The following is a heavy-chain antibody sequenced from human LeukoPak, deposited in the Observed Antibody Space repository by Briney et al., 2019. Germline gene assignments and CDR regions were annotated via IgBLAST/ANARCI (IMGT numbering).Heavy chain of an antibody. CDR1: GFTFDDYA. Sequence: GRSLRLSCAASGFTFDDYAMHWVRQAPGKGLEWVAVISYDGSNKYYADSVKGRFTISRDNSKNTLYLQMNSLRAEDTAVYYCARPISPDYWGQGTLVTVSS. CDR2: ISYDGSNK. D-gene: IGHD3-9*01. J-gene: IGHJ4*02. V-gene: IGHV3-30-3*01. CDR3: ARPISPDY.